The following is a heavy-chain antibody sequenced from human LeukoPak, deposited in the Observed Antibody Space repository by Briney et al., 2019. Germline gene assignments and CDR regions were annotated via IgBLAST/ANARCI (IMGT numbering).Heavy chain of an antibody. V-gene: IGHV3-53*01. CDR2: IFSGGTT. J-gene: IGHJ4*02. CDR1: GFSVSNHY. D-gene: IGHD6-6*01. Sequence: GGSLRLSCAASGFSVSNHYITWFRQTPGKGLEWVSVIFSGGTTKYVDSVKGRFTISRDTSKNTLYLQMNSLRAEDTAVYYCARAAQVTGRPNLGGHFDYWGQGTLVTVSS. CDR3: ARAAQVTGRPNLGGHFDY.